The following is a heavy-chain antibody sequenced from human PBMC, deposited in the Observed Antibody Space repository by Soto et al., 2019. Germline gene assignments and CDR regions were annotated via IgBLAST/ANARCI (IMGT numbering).Heavy chain of an antibody. CDR1: GFSLSTSGRC. CDR2: IDYDDDK. Sequence: GSGPPLVNPTQTLTLTCTFSGFSLSTSGRCGSWIRQPQGKDLEWLALIDYDDDKYYSTSLKTRLTISKDTSKNQVVLTITNMEAVNTATYDCEREKREAYDWLLYDYWGQATLVTVS. V-gene: IGHV2-70*01. D-gene: IGHD3-9*01. CDR3: EREKREAYDWLLYDY. J-gene: IGHJ4*02.